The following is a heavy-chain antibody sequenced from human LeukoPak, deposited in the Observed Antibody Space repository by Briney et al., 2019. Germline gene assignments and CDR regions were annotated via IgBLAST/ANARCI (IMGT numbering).Heavy chain of an antibody. CDR1: GFTFSSYA. V-gene: IGHV3-30-3*01. J-gene: IGHJ5*02. D-gene: IGHD2-15*01. Sequence: GRSLRLSCAASGFTFSSYAMHWVRQAPGKGLERVAVISYDGSNKYYADSVKGRFTISRDNSKNTLYLQMNSLRAEDTAVYYCAGGYCSGGSCSLSGPWGQGTLVTVSS. CDR2: ISYDGSNK. CDR3: AGGYCSGGSCSLSGP.